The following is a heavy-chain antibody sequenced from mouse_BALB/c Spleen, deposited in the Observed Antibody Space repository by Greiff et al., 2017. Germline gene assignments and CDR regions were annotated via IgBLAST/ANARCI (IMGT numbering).Heavy chain of an antibody. CDR3: LKAMDY. J-gene: IGHJ4*01. Sequence: VQLQQSGAELVRPGTSVKVSCKASGYAFTNYLIEWVKQRPGQGLEWIGVINPGSGGTNYNEKFKGKATLTADKSSSTAYMQLSSLTSDDSAVYFCLKAMDYWGQGTSVTVSS. D-gene: IGHD1-3*01. CDR1: GYAFTNYL. CDR2: INPGSGGT. V-gene: IGHV1-54*01.